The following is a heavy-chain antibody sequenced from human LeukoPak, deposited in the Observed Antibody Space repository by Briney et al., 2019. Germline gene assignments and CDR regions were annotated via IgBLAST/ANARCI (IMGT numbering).Heavy chain of an antibody. V-gene: IGHV3-74*01. D-gene: IGHD5-24*01. CDR1: GFTFSSYA. CDR3: ARGDGWLQPTPLDAFDI. CDR2: INSDGSST. J-gene: IGHJ3*02. Sequence: GGSLRLSCAASGFTFSSYAMSWVRQAPGKGLEWVSRINSDGSSTSYADSVKGRFTISRDNAKNTLYLQMNSLRAEDTAVYYCARGDGWLQPTPLDAFDIWGQGTMVTVSS.